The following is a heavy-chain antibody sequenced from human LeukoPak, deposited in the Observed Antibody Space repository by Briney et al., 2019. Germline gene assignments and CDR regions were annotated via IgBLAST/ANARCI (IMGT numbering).Heavy chain of an antibody. J-gene: IGHJ6*02. CDR2: ISYDGSNK. V-gene: IGHV3-30*18. Sequence: PGGSLRLSCAASGFTFSSYGMPWVRQAPGKGLEWVAVISYDGSNKYYADSVKGRFTISRDNSKNTLYLQMNSLRAEDTAVYYCAKDGPYGSGSYYNVSPQPHYYYGMDVWGQGTTVTVSS. CDR1: GFTFSSYG. D-gene: IGHD3-10*01. CDR3: AKDGPYGSGSYYNVSPQPHYYYGMDV.